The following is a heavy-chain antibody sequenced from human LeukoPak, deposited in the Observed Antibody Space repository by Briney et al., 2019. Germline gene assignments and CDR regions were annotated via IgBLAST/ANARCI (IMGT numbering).Heavy chain of an antibody. CDR1: GFTFSSYA. CDR3: AREAAAGRDAFDI. V-gene: IGHV3-30-3*01. CDR2: ISYDGSSK. D-gene: IGHD6-13*01. Sequence: GRSLRLSCAASGFTFSSYAMHWVRQAPGKGLEWVAVISYDGSSKYYADSVKGRFTISRDNSKNTLYLQMNSLRAEDTAVYYCAREAAAGRDAFDIWGQGTMVTVSS. J-gene: IGHJ3*02.